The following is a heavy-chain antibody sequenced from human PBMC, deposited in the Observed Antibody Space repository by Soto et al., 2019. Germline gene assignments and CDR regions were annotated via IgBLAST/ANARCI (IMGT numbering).Heavy chain of an antibody. CDR3: ARVTNYYGSGSDPFDY. J-gene: IGHJ4*02. V-gene: IGHV3-21*04. CDR1: GFTFSSYS. D-gene: IGHD3-10*01. CDR2: ISSSGYNI. Sequence: EVQLVESGGGLVKPGGSLRLSCAASGFTFSSYSMNWVRQAPGKGLEWVSSISSSGYNIYYGDSVRGRFTISRDNAKRSLYLQMNSLRAEDTAVYYCARVTNYYGSGSDPFDYWGQGALVTVSS.